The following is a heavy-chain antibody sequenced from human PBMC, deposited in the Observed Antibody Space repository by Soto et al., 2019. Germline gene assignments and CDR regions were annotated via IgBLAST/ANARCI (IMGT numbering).Heavy chain of an antibody. V-gene: IGHV4-30-4*01. CDR2: IYYSGST. CDR3: ARTEDIVLVPAAYYFDY. CDR1: GGSISSGDYY. D-gene: IGHD2-2*01. Sequence: QVQLQESGPGLVKPSQTLSLTCTVSGGSISSGDYYWSWIRQPPGKGLEWIGYIYYSGSTYYNPSLKSRVTISVDTSKNPFSLKLSSVTAADTAVYYCARTEDIVLVPAAYYFDYWGQGTLVTVSS. J-gene: IGHJ4*02.